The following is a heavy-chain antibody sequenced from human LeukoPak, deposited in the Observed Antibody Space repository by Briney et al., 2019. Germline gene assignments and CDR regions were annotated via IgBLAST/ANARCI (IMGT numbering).Heavy chain of an antibody. CDR2: IYYSGST. Sequence: SETLSLTCTVSAGSISSYYWSWIRQPPGKGLEWVGYIYYSGSTNYNASLKSRVTISVDTSKNQFSLKLSSVTAADTAVYYCARLNRWYRDAFDIWGQGTMVTVSS. D-gene: IGHD6-13*01. V-gene: IGHV4-59*08. CDR3: ARLNRWYRDAFDI. CDR1: AGSISSYY. J-gene: IGHJ3*02.